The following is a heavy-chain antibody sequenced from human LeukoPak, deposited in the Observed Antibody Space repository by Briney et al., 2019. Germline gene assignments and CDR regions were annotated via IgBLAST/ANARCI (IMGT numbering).Heavy chain of an antibody. J-gene: IGHJ4*02. CDR2: IYPGDSDT. CDR3: ARRWYFGSEKYYAFDY. D-gene: IGHD3-10*01. V-gene: IGHV5-51*01. Sequence: GESLKISCQASGYTLTNYWIGWVRQMPGKALEWMGIIYPGDSDTRYSPSFQGQVTISADKSISAAYLQWNSLKASDTAMYYCARRWYFGSEKYYAFDYWGQGTLVTVSS. CDR1: GYTLTNYW.